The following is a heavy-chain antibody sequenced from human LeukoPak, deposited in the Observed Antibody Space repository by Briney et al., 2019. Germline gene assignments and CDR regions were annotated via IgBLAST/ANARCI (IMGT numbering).Heavy chain of an antibody. J-gene: IGHJ4*02. CDR1: GFTFGVYS. D-gene: IGHD5-24*01. V-gene: IGHV3-66*02. CDR3: ARGGDGYNYFDY. CDR2: IYSGGST. Sequence: GGSLRLSCTASGFTFGVYSMSWFRQAPGKGLEWVSVIYSGGSTYYADSVKGRFTISRDNYKNTLYLQMNSLRAEDTAVYYCARGGDGYNYFDYWGQGTLVTVSS.